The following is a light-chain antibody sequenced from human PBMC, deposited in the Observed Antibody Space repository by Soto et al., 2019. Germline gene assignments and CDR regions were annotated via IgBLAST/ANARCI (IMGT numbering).Light chain of an antibody. CDR1: QGISSY. V-gene: IGKV1-8*01. CDR2: AAS. J-gene: IGKJ2*01. CDR3: QQYYSYPRT. Sequence: AIRMTQSPSSLSASTGDRVTITCRASQGISSYLAWYQQKPGKAPKLLIYAASTLQSGVPSRFSGSGSGTDFTLTISCLQSEDFAIYYCQQYYSYPRTFGQGTKLEIK.